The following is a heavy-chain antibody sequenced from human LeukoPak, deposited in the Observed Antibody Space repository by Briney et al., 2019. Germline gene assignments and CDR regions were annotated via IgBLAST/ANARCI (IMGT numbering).Heavy chain of an antibody. V-gene: IGHV1-18*01. CDR2: ISLYNGKT. D-gene: IGHD6-6*01. CDR1: GYDFINYS. Sequence: ASVKVSCKASGYDFINYSITWVPPAPGQRLGWMGGISLYNGKTDYKLQGRVTMTPDKSKSTAYMELRSLRSDDTAVYYCARGGPFFSSSSSKEYYFDYWGKGTLVTVSS. CDR3: ARGGPFFSSSSSKEYYFDY. J-gene: IGHJ4*02.